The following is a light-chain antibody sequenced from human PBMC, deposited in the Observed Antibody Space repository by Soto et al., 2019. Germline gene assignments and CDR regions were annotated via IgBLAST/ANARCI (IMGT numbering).Light chain of an antibody. CDR1: QSVSSN. CDR2: GAS. J-gene: IGKJ3*01. CDR3: QQYNNWPSLT. V-gene: IGKV3-15*01. Sequence: EIVMTQSPATLSVSPGERATLSCRASQSVSSNLAWYQQKPGQAPRLLIYGASTRATGIPARCSGSGSGTEYTLTISSLQSEDFAVYYCQQYNNWPSLTGGPGTKVDIK.